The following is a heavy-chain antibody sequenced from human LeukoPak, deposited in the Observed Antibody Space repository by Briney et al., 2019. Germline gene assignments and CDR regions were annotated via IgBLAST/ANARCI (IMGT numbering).Heavy chain of an antibody. Sequence: PGGSLRLSCAASGFSFNNYWMSWVRQGPGKGLERVANIKEDGSEKYYLDPVKGRFTISRDNAKNSLYLQMNSLRAEDTAVYYCARLPLTARRHFEYWGQGTLVTVSS. CDR1: GFSFNNYW. V-gene: IGHV3-7*05. D-gene: IGHD5-18*01. J-gene: IGHJ4*02. CDR2: IKEDGSEK. CDR3: ARLPLTARRHFEY.